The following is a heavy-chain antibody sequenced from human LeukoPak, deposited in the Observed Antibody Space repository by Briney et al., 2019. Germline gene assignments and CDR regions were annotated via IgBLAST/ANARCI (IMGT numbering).Heavy chain of an antibody. D-gene: IGHD2-2*01. CDR3: ARNQQLYCSSTSCYVYYFDY. J-gene: IGHJ4*02. CDR1: GGSFSGYY. CDR2: INHSGST. Sequence: PSETLSLTCAVYGGSFSGYYWSWIRQPPGKGLEWIGEINHSGSTNYNPSLKSRVTISVDTSKDQFPLKLSSVTAADTAVYYCARNQQLYCSSTSCYVYYFDYWGQGTLVTVSS. V-gene: IGHV4-34*01.